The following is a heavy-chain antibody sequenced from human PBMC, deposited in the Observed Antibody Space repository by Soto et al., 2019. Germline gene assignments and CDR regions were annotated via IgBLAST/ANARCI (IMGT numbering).Heavy chain of an antibody. CDR1: GYSFTTNW. CDR3: ARDRHAGFTHYFHP. CDR2: IYPGDSDT. V-gene: IGHV5-51*01. Sequence: GESLKISCKGSGYSFTTNWIGWVRQMPGKGLEWMGVIYPGDSDTRYSPSFQGQVAISADKSINSAYLQWSSLKASDTAVYYCARDRHAGFTHYFHPWGQGTLVTVSS. J-gene: IGHJ1*01. D-gene: IGHD2-8*01.